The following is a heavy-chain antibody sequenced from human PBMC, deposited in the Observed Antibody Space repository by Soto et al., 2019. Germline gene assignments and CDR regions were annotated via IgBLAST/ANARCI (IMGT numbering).Heavy chain of an antibody. V-gene: IGHV4-59*01. CDR3: ARSDDWWFDP. CDR1: GDSITSSYW. D-gene: IGHD3-9*01. CDR2: IYYSGST. J-gene: IGHJ5*02. Sequence: PSETLSLTCTVSGDSITSSYWWSWVRQPPGKGLEWIGYIYYSGSTNYNPSLKSRVTISVDTSKNQFSLKLSSVTAADTAVYYCARSDDWWFDPWGQGTLVTVSS.